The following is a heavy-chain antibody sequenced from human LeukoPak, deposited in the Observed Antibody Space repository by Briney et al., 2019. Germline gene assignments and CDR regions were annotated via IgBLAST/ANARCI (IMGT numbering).Heavy chain of an antibody. J-gene: IGHJ4*02. CDR1: GDSISSFY. CDR2: IYTSGTT. D-gene: IGHD1-7*01. Sequence: SETLSLTCTVSGDSISSFYWSWVRQPAGKGLEWIGRIYTSGTTNYSPSLKSRVTMSVDTSKNQFPLKLSSVTAADTAMYYCARGTGTTNFDYWGQGSLVTVSS. CDR3: ARGTGTTNFDY. V-gene: IGHV4-4*07.